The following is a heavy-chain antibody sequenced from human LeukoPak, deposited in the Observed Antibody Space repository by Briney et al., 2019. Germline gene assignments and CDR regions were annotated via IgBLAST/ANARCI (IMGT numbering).Heavy chain of an antibody. CDR2: ISGSGGST. V-gene: IGHV3-23*01. D-gene: IGHD3-3*01. Sequence: GGSLRLSCAASGFTFSSYAMSWVRQAPGKGLEWVSAISGSGGSTYYADSVKGRFTIPRDNSKNTLYLQMNSLRAEDTAVYYCATRPVYYDFWSGYYYWGQGTLVTVSS. CDR3: ATRPVYYDFWSGYYY. J-gene: IGHJ4*02. CDR1: GFTFSSYA.